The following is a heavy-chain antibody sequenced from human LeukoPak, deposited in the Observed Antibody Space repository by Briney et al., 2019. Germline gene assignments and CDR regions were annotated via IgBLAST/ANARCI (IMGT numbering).Heavy chain of an antibody. J-gene: IGHJ4*02. CDR1: GGSISSSSYY. D-gene: IGHD3-22*01. V-gene: IGHV4-39*01. Sequence: PSETLSLTSTVSGGSISSSSYYWGWIRQPPGKGLEWIGSIYYSGSTYYNPSLKSRVTIFVDRSKNQLSLQLSSVTAADTAVYYCARHGTYYDSNSQFDYWGQGTLVTVSS. CDR3: ARHGTYYDSNSQFDY. CDR2: IYYSGST.